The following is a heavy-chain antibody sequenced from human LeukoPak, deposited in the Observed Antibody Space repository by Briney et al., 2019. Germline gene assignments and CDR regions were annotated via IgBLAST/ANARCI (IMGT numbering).Heavy chain of an antibody. D-gene: IGHD1-26*01. CDR2: ISSSSSYI. CDR1: GFTFSSYS. V-gene: IGHV3-21*01. CDR3: ARGLRRVGACAD. J-gene: IGHJ4*02. Sequence: PGGSLRLSCAASGFTFSSYSMNWVRQAPGKGLEWVSSISSSSSYIYYADSVKGRFTISRDNTKNSLYLQMNSLRAEDTAVYYCARGLRRVGACADWGQGTLVTVSS.